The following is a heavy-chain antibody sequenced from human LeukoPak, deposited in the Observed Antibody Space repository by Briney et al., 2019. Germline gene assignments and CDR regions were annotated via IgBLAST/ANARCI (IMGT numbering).Heavy chain of an antibody. J-gene: IGHJ1*01. V-gene: IGHV3-43*02. CDR2: ISGDGRST. D-gene: IGHD3-22*01. CDR1: GFTFDDYA. Sequence: HPGGSLRLSCAASGFTFDDYAMHWVRHAPGKGLEWVSLISGDGRSTYFADSVKGRFTISRDNSKNSLYLQMNSLRTEDTALYYCAKVYRYYDSSCQHWGQGTLVTVSS. CDR3: AKVYRYYDSSCQH.